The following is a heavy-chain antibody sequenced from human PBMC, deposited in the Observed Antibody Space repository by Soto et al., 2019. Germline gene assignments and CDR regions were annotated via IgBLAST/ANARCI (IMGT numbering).Heavy chain of an antibody. CDR1: GGTFNNYA. D-gene: IGHD3-3*01. CDR3: ASSPFFGVIALTSKTWFDP. J-gene: IGHJ5*02. Sequence: QVHLIQSGAEVKKPGSSVKVSCKASGGTFNNYAFSWVRQAPGQGLEWMGGIIPVFSATHYAQNFQGRVTISANESTKPVYLDLSSLRSDDTAVYFCASSPFFGVIALTSKTWFDPWGQGTLVIVSS. CDR2: IIPVFSAT. V-gene: IGHV1-69*01.